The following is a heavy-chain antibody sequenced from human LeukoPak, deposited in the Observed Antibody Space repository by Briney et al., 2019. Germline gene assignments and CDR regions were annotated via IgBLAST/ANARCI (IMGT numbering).Heavy chain of an antibody. CDR1: GFTFSSYG. Sequence: GGSLRLSCAASGFTFSSYGMHWVLQAPGKGLEWVAFIRYDGSNKYYADSVKGRFTISRDNSKNTLYLQMNSLRAEDTAVYYCANLADIAAAGKLGWFDPWGQGTLVTVSS. CDR2: IRYDGSNK. CDR3: ANLADIAAAGKLGWFDP. V-gene: IGHV3-30*02. J-gene: IGHJ5*02. D-gene: IGHD6-13*01.